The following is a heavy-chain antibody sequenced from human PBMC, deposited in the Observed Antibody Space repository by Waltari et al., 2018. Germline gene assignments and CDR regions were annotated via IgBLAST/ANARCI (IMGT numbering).Heavy chain of an antibody. D-gene: IGHD3-16*01. CDR3: ASVSLG. J-gene: IGHJ6*04. CDR2: IKTDGSEK. Sequence: DVQMVESGGTLVQPGGSLSLSCVISGFTFGSYGMCWVRQGPGKGLEWVANIKTDGSEKHYVDSVKGRFIVSRDNAKNSLYLQMNSLTVEDTAVYFCASVSLGWGKGTTVTVSS. CDR1: GFTFGSYG. V-gene: IGHV3-7*02.